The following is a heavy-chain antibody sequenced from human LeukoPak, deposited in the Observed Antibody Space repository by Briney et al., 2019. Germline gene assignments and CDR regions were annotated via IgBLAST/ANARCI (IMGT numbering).Heavy chain of an antibody. CDR3: ARHWDIVPTWGRWFGP. Sequence: NPSETLSLTCTVSGGSISTTAHYWGWIRQPPGKGLEWIASIYSNGITYYSSSLKSRVTTFLDTSKNQFFLTLTSVTAADTAVYYGARHWDIVPTWGRWFGPWGQGTLVTV. J-gene: IGHJ5*02. CDR1: GGSISTTAHY. D-gene: IGHD5-12*01. CDR2: IYSNGIT. V-gene: IGHV4-39*01.